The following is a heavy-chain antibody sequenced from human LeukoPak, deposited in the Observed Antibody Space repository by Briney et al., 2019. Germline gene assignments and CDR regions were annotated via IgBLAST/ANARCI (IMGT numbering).Heavy chain of an antibody. CDR2: MNPNSGNT. V-gene: IGHV1-8*01. CDR3: ARGHSFASSQGFDL. J-gene: IGHJ2*01. CDR1: GYTFTSYD. Sequence: GASVKVSCKASGYTFTSYDINWVRQATGQGLEWMGWMNPNSGNTGYAQKFQGRVTMTRNTSISTAYMELSSLRSEDTAVYYCARGHSFASSQGFDLWGRGTLVTVSS. D-gene: IGHD2-15*01.